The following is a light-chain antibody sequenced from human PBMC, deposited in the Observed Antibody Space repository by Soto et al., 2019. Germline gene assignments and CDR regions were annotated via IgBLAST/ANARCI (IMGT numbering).Light chain of an antibody. V-gene: IGLV2-14*01. J-gene: IGLJ2*01. CDR2: EVS. Sequence: QSALTQPASVSGSPGQSITISCTGTSSDVGGYNYVSWYQQHPGKAPKLMIYEVSNWPSGVPNRFSGSKSGNTASLTISGLQAEDEADYYCSSYTTSSTVVFGGGTKLTVL. CDR3: SSYTTSSTVV. CDR1: SSDVGGYNY.